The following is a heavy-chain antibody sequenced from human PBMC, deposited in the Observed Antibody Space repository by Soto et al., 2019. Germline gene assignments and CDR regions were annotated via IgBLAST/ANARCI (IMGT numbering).Heavy chain of an antibody. V-gene: IGHV4-59*01. D-gene: IGHD3-10*01. CDR3: ARGTRATQYYFYFYGMDV. CDR2: ISHSGTT. Sequence: PSETLSLTCTVSGGSINNYYWSWIRQPPGKGLEWLGYISHSGTTSYNPSLKSRLTMSLNTSKNQFSLKLRSVTAADTAVYYCARGTRATQYYFYFYGMDVWGQGTTVTSP. J-gene: IGHJ6*02. CDR1: GGSINNYY.